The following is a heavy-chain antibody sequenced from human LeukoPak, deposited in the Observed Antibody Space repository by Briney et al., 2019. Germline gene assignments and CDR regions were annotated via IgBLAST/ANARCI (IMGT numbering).Heavy chain of an antibody. J-gene: IGHJ4*02. CDR1: GFTFSNYE. D-gene: IGHD2-15*01. CDR3: ARDRGGRTGLDD. V-gene: IGHV3-48*03. CDR2: ISSSGSTT. Sequence: GSLRLSCAASGFTFSNYEMDWVRQAPGKGLEWVSYISSSGSTTYYADSVKGRFTIPRDNAENSLYLQMNSLRAEDTAVYYCARDRGGRTGLDDWGQGTLVTVSS.